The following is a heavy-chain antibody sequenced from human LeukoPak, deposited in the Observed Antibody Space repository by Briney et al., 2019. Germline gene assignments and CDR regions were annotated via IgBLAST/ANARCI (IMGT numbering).Heavy chain of an antibody. CDR3: ARRAQLEDGAFDY. V-gene: IGHV4-59*10. D-gene: IGHD1-1*01. J-gene: IGHJ4*02. CDR2: IYTSGST. CDR1: GGSFSGYY. Sequence: SETLSLTCAVYGGSFSGYYWSWIRQPAGKGLEWIGRIYTSGSTNYNPSLKSRVTMSVDTSKNQFSLKLSSVTAADTAVYYCARRAQLEDGAFDYWGQGTLVTVSS.